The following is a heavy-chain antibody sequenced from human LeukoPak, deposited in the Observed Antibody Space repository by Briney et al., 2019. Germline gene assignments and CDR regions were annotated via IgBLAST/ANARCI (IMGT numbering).Heavy chain of an antibody. CDR3: ARREGGYCSGGSCYNFGY. CDR2: IYYSGST. J-gene: IGHJ4*02. V-gene: IGHV4-39*07. Sequence: SETLSLTCTVSGGSISSSSYYWGWIRQPPGKGLEWIGSIYYSGSTYYNPSLKSRVTISVDTSKNQFSLKLSSVTAADTAVYYCARREGGYCSGGSCYNFGYWGQGTLVTVSS. D-gene: IGHD2-15*01. CDR1: GGSISSSSYY.